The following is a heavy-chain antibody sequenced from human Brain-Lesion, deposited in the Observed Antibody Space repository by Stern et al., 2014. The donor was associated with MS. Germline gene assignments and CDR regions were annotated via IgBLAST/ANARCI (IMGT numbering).Heavy chain of an antibody. D-gene: IGHD3-3*01. J-gene: IGHJ6*02. Sequence: QVQLVESGAEVKKPGASVKVSCKTSGYIFTGYYIHWGRQAPGQGLEWMAWINPNNGGTKYAQKFQGRVTMSRDTSISTAYVEMSSLTSDDTAVYYCARDQRGITIFGVVTDYYYLGMDVWGQGTTVTVSS. CDR1: GYIFTGYY. V-gene: IGHV1-2*02. CDR3: ARDQRGITIFGVVTDYYYLGMDV. CDR2: INPNNGGT.